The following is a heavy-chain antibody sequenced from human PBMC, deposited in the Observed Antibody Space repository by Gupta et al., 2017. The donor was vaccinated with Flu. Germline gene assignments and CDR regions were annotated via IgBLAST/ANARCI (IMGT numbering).Heavy chain of an antibody. CDR1: ISDTSHY. CDR3: ARRITYGKTFDY. Sequence: ISDTSHYWGWIRQPTGKGLEWIGNVGYSGNTFYNPSLKSRVTISVDTSKNQFSLKLSSVTAADTAVYYCARRITYGKTFDYWGQGSLVTVSS. J-gene: IGHJ4*02. CDR2: VGYSGNT. D-gene: IGHD3-10*01. V-gene: IGHV4-39*01.